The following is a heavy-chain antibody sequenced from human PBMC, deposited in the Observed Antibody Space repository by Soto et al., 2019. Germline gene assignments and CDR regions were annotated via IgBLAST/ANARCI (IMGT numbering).Heavy chain of an antibody. J-gene: IGHJ4*02. V-gene: IGHV3-23*01. CDR1: GFTFSSYA. CDR2: ISGSGGST. Sequence: EVQLLESGGGLVQPGGSLRLSCAASGFTFSSYAMRWVRQAPGKGLEWVSAISGSGGSTYYADSVKGRFTISRDNSKNTLYLQMNSLRAEDTAVYDGERRGSGRYYDYWGQGTLGTVSS. CDR3: ERRGSGRYYDY. D-gene: IGHD6-19*01.